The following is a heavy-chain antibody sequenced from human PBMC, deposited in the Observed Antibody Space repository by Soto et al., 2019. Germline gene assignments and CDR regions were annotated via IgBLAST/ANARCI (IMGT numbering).Heavy chain of an antibody. CDR1: GGSISSSSYY. D-gene: IGHD4-17*01. CDR3: ARGMTTVTTFDY. V-gene: IGHV4-39*01. CDR2: IYYSGYT. J-gene: IGHJ4*02. Sequence: SETLSLTCTVSGGSISSSSYYWGWIRQPPGKGLEWIGSIYYSGYTYYNPSLKSRVTISVDTSKNQFSLKLSSVTAADTAVYNCARGMTTVTTFDYWGQGTLVTVS.